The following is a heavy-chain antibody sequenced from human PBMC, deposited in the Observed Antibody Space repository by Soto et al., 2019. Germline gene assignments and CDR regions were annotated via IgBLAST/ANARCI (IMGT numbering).Heavy chain of an antibody. CDR3: ARGGHILIGLMVGNFDY. CDR2: ISSSSSTI. Sequence: PGGSLRLSCAASGFTFSSYSMNWVRQAPGKGLEWVSYISSSSSTIYYADSVKGRFTISRDNAKNSLYLQMNSLRAEDTAVYYCARGGHILIGLMVGNFDYWGQGTLVTVS. J-gene: IGHJ4*02. V-gene: IGHV3-48*01. D-gene: IGHD3-9*01. CDR1: GFTFSSYS.